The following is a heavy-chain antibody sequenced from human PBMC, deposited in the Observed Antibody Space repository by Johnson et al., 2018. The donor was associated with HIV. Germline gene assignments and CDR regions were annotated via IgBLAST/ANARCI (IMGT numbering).Heavy chain of an antibody. CDR2: IGTAGDT. J-gene: IGHJ3*02. CDR1: GFTFSNYA. CDR3: ATDHMIVVVITLGYAFDI. D-gene: IGHD3-22*01. V-gene: IGHV3-23*04. Sequence: MLLVESGGGVVQPGRSLRLSCAASGFTFSNYAMSWVRQAPGKGLEWVSAIGTAGDTYYPGSVKGRFTISRDTSKNTLYLQMNSLRAEDTAVYYCATDHMIVVVITLGYAFDIWGQGTMVTVSS.